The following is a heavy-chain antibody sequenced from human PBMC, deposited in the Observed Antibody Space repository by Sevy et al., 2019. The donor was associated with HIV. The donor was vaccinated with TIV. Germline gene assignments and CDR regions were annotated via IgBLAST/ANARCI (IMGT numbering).Heavy chain of an antibody. CDR2: IYYSGST. J-gene: IGHJ6*02. CDR3: ARLDENCSGGSCYGMDV. Sequence: SETLSLTCTVSGGSISSGDYYWSWIRQPPGKGLEWIGYIYYSGSTYYNPSLKSRVTISVDTSKSQFSLKLSSVTAADTAVYYCARLDENCSGGSCYGMDVWGQGTTVTVSS. CDR1: GGSISSGDYY. D-gene: IGHD2-15*01. V-gene: IGHV4-30-4*01.